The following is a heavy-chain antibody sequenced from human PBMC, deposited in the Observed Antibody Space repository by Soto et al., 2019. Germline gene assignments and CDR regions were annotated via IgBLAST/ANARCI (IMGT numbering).Heavy chain of an antibody. CDR3: AKAGGAAGTVDYFDY. V-gene: IGHV3-23*01. D-gene: IGHD6-13*01. CDR2: ISGSAGST. J-gene: IGHJ4*02. Sequence: LRLSCAASGFTFNNYAINWVRQSPGKGLEWVSVISGSAGSTYYADSVKGRFTITRDNSKNTLYRQMSRLRAEDTAVYYCAKAGGAAGTVDYFDYWGQGTLVTVSS. CDR1: GFTFNNYA.